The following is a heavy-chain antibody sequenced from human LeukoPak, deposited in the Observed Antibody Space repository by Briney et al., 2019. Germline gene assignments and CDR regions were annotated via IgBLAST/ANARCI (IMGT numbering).Heavy chain of an antibody. CDR2: INPSDGGT. V-gene: IGHV1-46*01. CDR1: GYTFTRHH. Sequence: ASVEVSCKASGYTFTRHHIHWVRQAPGQGLEWMGIINPSDGGTGYAQKFQGRVTMTRDTSTGTVYMEVSSLRSEDTAVYYCARVSSQSLDYWGQGTLVTISS. CDR3: ARVSSQSLDY. J-gene: IGHJ4*02.